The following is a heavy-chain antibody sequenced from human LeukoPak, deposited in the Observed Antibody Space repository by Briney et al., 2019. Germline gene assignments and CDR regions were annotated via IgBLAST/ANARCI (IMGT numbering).Heavy chain of an antibody. J-gene: IGHJ4*02. CDR1: GFAFSSYG. Sequence: SGGSLRLSCAASGFAFSSYGMHWVRQAPGKGLEWVAVISYDGSNKYYADSVKGRFTISRDNSKNTLYLQMNSLRAEDTAVYYCARGASGFLEWILNWGQGTLVTVSS. V-gene: IGHV3-30*19. CDR2: ISYDGSNK. D-gene: IGHD3-3*01. CDR3: ARGASGFLEWILN.